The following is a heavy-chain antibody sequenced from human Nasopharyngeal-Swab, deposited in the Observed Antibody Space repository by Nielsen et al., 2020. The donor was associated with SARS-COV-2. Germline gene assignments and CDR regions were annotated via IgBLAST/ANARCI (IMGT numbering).Heavy chain of an antibody. Sequence: WIRQPPGKGLEWIGYIYYSGSTNYNPSLKSRVTISVDTSKNQFSLKLSSVTAADTAVYYCARGERRLYDFWNGPPHYGMDVWGQGTTVTVSS. D-gene: IGHD3-3*01. J-gene: IGHJ6*02. V-gene: IGHV4-59*01. CDR2: IYYSGST. CDR3: ARGERRLYDFWNGPPHYGMDV.